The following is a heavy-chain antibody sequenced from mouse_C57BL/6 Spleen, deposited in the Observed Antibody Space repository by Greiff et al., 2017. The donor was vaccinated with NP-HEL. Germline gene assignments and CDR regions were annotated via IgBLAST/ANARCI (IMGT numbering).Heavy chain of an antibody. CDR1: GFSLTSYG. J-gene: IGHJ4*01. CDR3: ARKYYYGSSSDYYAMDY. V-gene: IGHV2-2*01. CDR2: IWSGGST. Sequence: VQRVESGPGLVQPSQSLSITCTVSGFSLTSYGVHWVRQSPGKGLEWLGVIWSGGSTDYNAAFISRLSISKDNSKSQVFFKMNSLQADDTAIYYCARKYYYGSSSDYYAMDYWGQGTSVTVSS. D-gene: IGHD1-1*01.